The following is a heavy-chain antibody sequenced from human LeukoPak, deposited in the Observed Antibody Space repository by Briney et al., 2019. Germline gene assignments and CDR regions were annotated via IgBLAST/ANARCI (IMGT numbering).Heavy chain of an antibody. CDR1: GFTFRSHG. V-gene: IGHV3-33*01. J-gene: IGHJ4*02. D-gene: IGHD3-16*01. CDR2: IWYDGSDK. CDR3: ARDRGGVDYLDF. Sequence: GSSLRLSCAASGFTFRSHGMHWARQAPGKGLEGVAVIWYDGSDKYYADSVKGRFTISRENSKNTLYLQMNSLRAEDTAVYYCARDRGGVDYLDFWGQGTLVTVSS.